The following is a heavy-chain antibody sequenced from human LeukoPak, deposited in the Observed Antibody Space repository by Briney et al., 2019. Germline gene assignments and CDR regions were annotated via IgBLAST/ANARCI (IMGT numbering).Heavy chain of an antibody. CDR3: AKFGTDVYYYDSSGYDDY. Sequence: GGSLRLSCAASGFTFSSYGMHWVRQAPGKGLEWVAGIYYDGSNKYYADSVNGRFTISRDNSKNTLYLQMNSLRAEDTAVYYCAKFGTDVYYYDSSGYDDYWGQGTLVTVSS. J-gene: IGHJ4*02. CDR1: GFTFSSYG. V-gene: IGHV3-30*18. D-gene: IGHD3-22*01. CDR2: IYYDGSNK.